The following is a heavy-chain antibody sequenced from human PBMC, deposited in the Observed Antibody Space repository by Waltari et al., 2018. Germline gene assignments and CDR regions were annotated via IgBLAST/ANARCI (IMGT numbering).Heavy chain of an antibody. J-gene: IGHJ4*02. V-gene: IGHV1-69*05. CDR3: ARWTISSSWDTEGFDY. CDR2: IIPIFGTA. D-gene: IGHD6-13*01. Sequence: PGQGLEWMGGIIPIFGTANYAQKFQGRFTITTDESTSTAYMELSSLRSEDTAVYYCARWTISSSWDTEGFDYWGQGTLVTVSS.